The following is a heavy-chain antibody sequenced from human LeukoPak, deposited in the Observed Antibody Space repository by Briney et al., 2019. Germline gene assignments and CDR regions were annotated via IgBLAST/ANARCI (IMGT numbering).Heavy chain of an antibody. CDR2: IDHSGST. Sequence: SETLSLTCTVSGYSISSGYYWGWIRQPPGKGLEWTGSIDHSGSTYYNPSLKSRITISVDTSKNQFSLKLSSVTAADTAVYYCTRAPRKAWFDPWGQGTLVTVSS. D-gene: IGHD1-14*01. CDR1: GYSISSGYY. J-gene: IGHJ5*02. CDR3: TRAPRKAWFDP. V-gene: IGHV4-38-2*02.